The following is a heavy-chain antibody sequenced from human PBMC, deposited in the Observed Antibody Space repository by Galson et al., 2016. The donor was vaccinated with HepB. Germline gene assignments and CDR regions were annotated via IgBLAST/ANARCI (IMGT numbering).Heavy chain of an antibody. CDR3: VHIVHSGSYYYFAY. V-gene: IGHV2-5*02. J-gene: IGHJ4*02. Sequence: LVKPTQTLTLTCTFSGFSLTTPGVGVGWIRQPPGKTLEWLAHIYWDGDERYSPSLKSRLTITKDTSKNRVVLTMTNMDPVDTATYYCVHIVHSGSYYYFAYWGQGTLVTVSS. CDR2: IYWDGDE. D-gene: IGHD1-26*01. CDR1: GFSLTTPGVG.